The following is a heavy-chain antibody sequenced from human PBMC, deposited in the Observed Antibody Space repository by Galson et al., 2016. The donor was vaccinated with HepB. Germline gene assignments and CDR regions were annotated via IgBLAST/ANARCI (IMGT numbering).Heavy chain of an antibody. J-gene: IGHJ4*02. Sequence: SLRLSCAASGFTFSSYAMSWVRQAPGKGLEWVSGISGSGGNTYYADAVNGRFTVSRGNSKNTVSLHMRSLRAEDTATSYCAKCGSTSCPADWGQGILVTVSS. D-gene: IGHD2-2*01. CDR3: AKCGSTSCPAD. CDR2: ISGSGGNT. CDR1: GFTFSSYA. V-gene: IGHV3-23*01.